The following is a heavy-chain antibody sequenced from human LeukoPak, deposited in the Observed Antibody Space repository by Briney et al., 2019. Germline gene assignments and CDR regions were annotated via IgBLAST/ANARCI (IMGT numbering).Heavy chain of an antibody. CDR3: AKDRETDGDYFDY. D-gene: IGHD4-17*01. Sequence: GGSLRLSCAASGFTFSSYGMHWVRQAPGKGLEWVAFIRYDGSNKYYADSVKGRFTISRDNSKNTLYLQMNSLRAEDTAVYYCAKDRETDGDYFDYWSQGTLVTVSS. CDR1: GFTFSSYG. CDR2: IRYDGSNK. J-gene: IGHJ4*02. V-gene: IGHV3-30*02.